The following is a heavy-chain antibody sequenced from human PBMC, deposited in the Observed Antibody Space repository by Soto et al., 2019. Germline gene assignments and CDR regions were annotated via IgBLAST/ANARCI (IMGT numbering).Heavy chain of an antibody. D-gene: IGHD6-25*01. CDR2: IYPGDSDT. CDR1: GYSFTSYW. V-gene: IGHV5-51*01. Sequence: EVQLVQSGAEVKKPGESLKISCKGSGYSFTSYWIGWVRQLPGKGLGWMGIIYPGDSDTRYSPSLQGHDTISADKPISTAYLQWSSLKASATAMYYCARQGKAAGVDYWGQGNLVTVSS. J-gene: IGHJ4*02. CDR3: ARQGKAAGVDY.